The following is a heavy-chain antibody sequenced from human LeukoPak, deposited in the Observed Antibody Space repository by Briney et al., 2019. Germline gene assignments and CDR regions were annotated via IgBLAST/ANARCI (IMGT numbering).Heavy chain of an antibody. D-gene: IGHD3-10*01. Sequence: SETLSLTCTVSGGSISSSSYYWGWIRQPPGKGLEWIGSIYYSGSTYYNPSLKSRVTISVDTSKNQFSLKLSSVTAADTAVYYCARDGGMNYYGSGNAFDIWGQGTMVTVSS. J-gene: IGHJ3*02. CDR2: IYYSGST. CDR1: GGSISSSSYY. V-gene: IGHV4-39*02. CDR3: ARDGGMNYYGSGNAFDI.